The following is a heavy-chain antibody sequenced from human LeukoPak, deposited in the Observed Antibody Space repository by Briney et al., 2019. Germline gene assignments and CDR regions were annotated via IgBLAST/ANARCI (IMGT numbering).Heavy chain of an antibody. CDR2: ISYDGDNK. CDR3: ARDDSSSPLGY. V-gene: IGHV3-30*03. D-gene: IGHD6-13*01. CDR1: GFTFSSYG. Sequence: GGSLRLSCAASGFTFSSYGMHWVRQAPGKGLEWVAVISYDGDNKQFADSVKGRFTISRDNSQSTVYLQMNSLRAEDTAVYYCARDDSSSPLGYWGQGTLVTVSS. J-gene: IGHJ4*02.